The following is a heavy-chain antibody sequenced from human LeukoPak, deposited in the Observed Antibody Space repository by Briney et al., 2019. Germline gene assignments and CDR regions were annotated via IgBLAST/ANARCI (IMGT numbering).Heavy chain of an antibody. CDR1: GITFSSYA. Sequence: GRSLRLSCAASGITFSSYAMHWVRQAPGKGLEWVAVISYDGSNKYYADSVKGRFTISRDNSKNTLYLQMNSLRAEDTAVYYCARGGSYMDYYYGMDVWGQGTTVTVSS. V-gene: IGHV3-30-3*01. CDR2: ISYDGSNK. J-gene: IGHJ6*02. D-gene: IGHD1-26*01. CDR3: ARGGSYMDYYYGMDV.